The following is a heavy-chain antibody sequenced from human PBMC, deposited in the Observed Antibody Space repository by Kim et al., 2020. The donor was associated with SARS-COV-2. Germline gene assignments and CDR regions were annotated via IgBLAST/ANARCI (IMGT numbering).Heavy chain of an antibody. J-gene: IGHJ4*02. CDR2: ISYDGSNK. Sequence: GGSLRLSCAASGFTFSSYAMHWVRQAPGKGLEWVAVISYDGSNKYYADSVKGRFTISRDNSKNTLYLQMNSLRAEDTAVYYCARVYSSSWVDYWGQGTLVTVSS. CDR1: GFTFSSYA. D-gene: IGHD6-13*01. CDR3: ARVYSSSWVDY. V-gene: IGHV3-30-3*01.